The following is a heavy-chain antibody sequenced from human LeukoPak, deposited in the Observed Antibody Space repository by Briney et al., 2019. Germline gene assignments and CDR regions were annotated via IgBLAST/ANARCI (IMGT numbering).Heavy chain of an antibody. V-gene: IGHV1-18*01. J-gene: IGHJ4*02. CDR1: GYTFTSYG. Sequence: ASVKVSCKASGYTFTSYGISWVRRAPGQGLEWMGWISAYNGNTNYAQKLQGRVTMTTDTSTSTAYMELRSLRSDDTAVYYCARRLAAAGTGYFDYWGQGTLVTVSS. CDR3: ARRLAAAGTGYFDY. D-gene: IGHD6-13*01. CDR2: ISAYNGNT.